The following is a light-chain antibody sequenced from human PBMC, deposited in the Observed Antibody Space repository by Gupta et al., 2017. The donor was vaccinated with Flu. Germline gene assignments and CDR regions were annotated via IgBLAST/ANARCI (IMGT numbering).Light chain of an antibody. CDR2: LGS. CDR1: QSLLHSNGYNY. J-gene: IGKJ2*01. V-gene: IGKV2-28*01. Sequence: VTPGEPASRACRSSQSLLHSNGYNYMDWYLQKPGQSPQLLIYLGSNRASGIPDRFSGSGSGTDFTLTISRVEAEDVAIYYCIQDLKTPVTFGQGTKLEIK. CDR3: IQDLKTPVT.